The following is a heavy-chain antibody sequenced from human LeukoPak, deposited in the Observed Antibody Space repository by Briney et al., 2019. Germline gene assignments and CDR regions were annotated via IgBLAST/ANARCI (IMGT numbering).Heavy chain of an antibody. J-gene: IGHJ4*02. CDR1: GYTFTSYG. V-gene: IGHV1-46*01. CDR3: ARGMDGWFGELFPTSY. D-gene: IGHD3-10*01. Sequence: RASVKVSCKASGYTFTSYGISWVRQAPGQGLERMGIINPSGGSTSYAQKFQGRVTMTRDTSTSTVYMELSSLRSEDTAVYYCARGMDGWFGELFPTSYWGQGTLVTVSS. CDR2: INPSGGST.